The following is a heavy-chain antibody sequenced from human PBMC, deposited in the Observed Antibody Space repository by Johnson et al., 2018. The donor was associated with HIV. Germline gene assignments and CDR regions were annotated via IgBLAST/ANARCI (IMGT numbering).Heavy chain of an antibody. J-gene: IGHJ3*02. Sequence: QVQLVESGGGLVKPGGSLRLSCAASGFIFSDYYMSWIRQAPGKGLEWVSYIRSSGSIGYADSVKGRFTISRDNAKNSLYLQMNSLRAEDTALYYCAKDIGGTSSSWSYPWGAFDIWGQGTMVTVSS. CDR1: GFIFSDYY. CDR3: AKDIGGTSSSWSYPWGAFDI. D-gene: IGHD6-13*01. V-gene: IGHV3-11*01. CDR2: IRSSGSI.